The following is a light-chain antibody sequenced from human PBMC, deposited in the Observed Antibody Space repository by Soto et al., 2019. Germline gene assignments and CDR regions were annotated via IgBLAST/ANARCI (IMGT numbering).Light chain of an antibody. V-gene: IGKV3-20*01. J-gene: IGKJ1*01. CDR1: QSVSSNY. CDR2: GAS. CDR3: QQYGSSPST. Sequence: EIVLTQSPGTLSLSPGERATLSCRASQSVSSNYITWYQQKPGQAPRRLIFGASSRATGIPDRFSGSGSGTDFTLTINRLEPEDFAVYYCQQYGSSPSTFGQGTKVDIK.